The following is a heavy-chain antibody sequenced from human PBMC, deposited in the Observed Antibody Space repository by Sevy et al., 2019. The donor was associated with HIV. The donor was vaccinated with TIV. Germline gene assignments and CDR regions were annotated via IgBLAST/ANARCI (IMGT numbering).Heavy chain of an antibody. CDR1: GFTFSCCA. V-gene: IGHV3-23*01. CDR3: AKRGNSDSRYWYFDL. J-gene: IGHJ2*01. Sequence: GGSLRLSCEASGFTFSCCAMTWVRQTPGKGLEWVSTIGGSGTGTFYADSVRGRFILSRDNSKNTLFLQMNSLRAEDTAVYFCAKRGNSDSRYWYFDLWGRGTLVTVSS. CDR2: IGGSGTGT. D-gene: IGHD3-10*01.